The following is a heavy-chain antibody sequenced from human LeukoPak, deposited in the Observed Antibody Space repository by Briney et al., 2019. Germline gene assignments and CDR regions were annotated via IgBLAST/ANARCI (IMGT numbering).Heavy chain of an antibody. CDR3: AKLNDAFDI. V-gene: IGHV3-33*06. CDR1: GFTFSTYG. Sequence: PGGSLRLSCAASGFTFSTYGIHWVRQAPGKGLEWVAVIWYDGSNKYYADSVKGRFTISRDNSKNTLYLQMNSLRAEDTAVYYCAKLNDAFDIWGQGTMVTVSS. CDR2: IWYDGSNK. J-gene: IGHJ3*02.